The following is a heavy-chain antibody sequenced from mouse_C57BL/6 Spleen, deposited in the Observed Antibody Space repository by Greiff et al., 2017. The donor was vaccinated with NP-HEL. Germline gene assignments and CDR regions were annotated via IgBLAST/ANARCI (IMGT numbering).Heavy chain of an antibody. J-gene: IGHJ4*01. V-gene: IGHV5-17*01. D-gene: IGHD1-1*01. CDR3: ARGPITTVVAGDYAMDY. Sequence: EVKLMESGGGLVKPGGSLKLSCAASGFTFSDYGMHWVRQAPEKGLEWVAYISSGSSTIYYADTVKGRFTISRDNAKNTLFLQMTSLRSEDTAMYYCARGPITTVVAGDYAMDYWGQGTSVTVSS. CDR1: GFTFSDYG. CDR2: ISSGSSTI.